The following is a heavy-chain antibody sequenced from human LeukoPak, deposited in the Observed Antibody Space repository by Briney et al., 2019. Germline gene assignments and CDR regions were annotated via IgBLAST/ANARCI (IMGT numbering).Heavy chain of an antibody. Sequence: SETLSLTCAVYGGSFSDYYWTWIRQPPGKGLEWIGEITHSGSTNYNPSLKSRVSMSVDTSNNQFSLNLRYVTAADTAVYYCARGPRIVPADDGYYYMDVWGKGTTVTVSS. V-gene: IGHV4-34*01. CDR3: ARGPRIVPADDGYYYMDV. D-gene: IGHD2-2*01. CDR1: GGSFSDYY. CDR2: ITHSGST. J-gene: IGHJ6*03.